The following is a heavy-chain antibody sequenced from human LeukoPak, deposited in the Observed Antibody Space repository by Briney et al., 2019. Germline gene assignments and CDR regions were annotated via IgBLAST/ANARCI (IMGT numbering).Heavy chain of an antibody. J-gene: IGHJ5*02. CDR2: INAGNGNT. CDR1: GYTFTSYA. Sequence: GASVKVSCKASGYTFTSYAMHWVRQAPGQRLEWMGWINAGNGNTKYSQKFQGRVTITRDTSASTAYMELSSLRSEDTAVYYCASLPQRYCSSTSCYNGWFDPWGQGTLVTASS. CDR3: ASLPQRYCSSTSCYNGWFDP. D-gene: IGHD2-2*01. V-gene: IGHV1-3*01.